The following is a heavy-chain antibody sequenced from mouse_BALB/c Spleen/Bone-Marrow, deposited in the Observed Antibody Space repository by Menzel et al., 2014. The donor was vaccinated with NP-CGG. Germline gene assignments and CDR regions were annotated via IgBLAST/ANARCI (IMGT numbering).Heavy chain of an antibody. CDR2: ISSGGHDT. Sequence: EVKLMESGGGLVKPGGSLKLSCAASGFTFSSYSMSWVRQAPEKRLEWVATISSGGHDTYYPDSVKGRFTISRDNAKSTLYLQMSSLKSEDTAVYYCSKDGGYDYSYYFDYWGQGTTLTVSS. V-gene: IGHV5-6-4*01. CDR1: GFTFSSYS. CDR3: SKDGGYDYSYYFDY. J-gene: IGHJ2*01. D-gene: IGHD2-4*01.